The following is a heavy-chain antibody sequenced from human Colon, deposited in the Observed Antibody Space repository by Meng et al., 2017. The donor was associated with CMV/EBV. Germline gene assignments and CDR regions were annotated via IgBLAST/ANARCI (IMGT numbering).Heavy chain of an antibody. CDR3: AARYGGSYYVLY. CDR1: GYIFTSYW. CDR2: VYPGDSDT. V-gene: IGHV5-51*01. J-gene: IGHJ4*02. Sequence: KVSCKGSGYIFTSYWIGWVRQMPGKGLEWMEVVYPGDSDTRYSPSFQGQVTISADKSISTAYLEWTSLKASDTAMYYCAARYGGSYYVLYWGQGTLVTVSS. D-gene: IGHD1-26*01.